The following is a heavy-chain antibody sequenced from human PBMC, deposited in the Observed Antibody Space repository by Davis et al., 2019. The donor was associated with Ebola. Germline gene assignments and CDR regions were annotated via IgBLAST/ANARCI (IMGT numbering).Heavy chain of an antibody. V-gene: IGHV3-23*01. CDR2: IGCTGCST. J-gene: IGHJ4*02. CDR3: AKGTAATPAYHFDL. D-gene: IGHD1-26*01. Sequence: GSLSLSCPASGLTFSSHAMSWVRQAPAKGLEWVSAIGCTGCSTYYADSLRGRLTTSRDNSKNTLYLQINSLTAEDTAVYYCAKGTAATPAYHFDLWGQGTLVTVSS. CDR1: GLTFSSHA.